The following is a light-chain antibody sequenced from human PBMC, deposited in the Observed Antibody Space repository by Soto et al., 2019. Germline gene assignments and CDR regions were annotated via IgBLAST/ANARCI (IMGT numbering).Light chain of an antibody. Sequence: QAVLTQPPSVSVAPGQRVTISCTGSSSNIGAHYDVHWYQQLPGTAPKLLIYGNSNRPSGVPDRFSGSKSGTSASLAITGLQAEDEADYYCQSYDNSLSVYVFGTGTKVNVL. CDR1: SSNIGAHYD. J-gene: IGLJ1*01. CDR2: GNS. V-gene: IGLV1-40*01. CDR3: QSYDNSLSVYV.